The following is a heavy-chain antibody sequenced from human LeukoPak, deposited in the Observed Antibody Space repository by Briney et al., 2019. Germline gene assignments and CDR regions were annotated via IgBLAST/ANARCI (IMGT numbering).Heavy chain of an antibody. Sequence: SGPTLVNPTQTLTLTYTFSGFSLNTRGVGVGWIRQPPGRALEWLALIYWDDDRRYSPSLKSRLTITKDTSKNQVVLTMTNMDPVDTATYFCAHRKNYYDSSVFDNWGQGTLVTVSS. D-gene: IGHD3-22*01. CDR3: AHRKNYYDSSVFDN. CDR1: GFSLNTRGVG. CDR2: IYWDDDR. V-gene: IGHV2-5*02. J-gene: IGHJ4*02.